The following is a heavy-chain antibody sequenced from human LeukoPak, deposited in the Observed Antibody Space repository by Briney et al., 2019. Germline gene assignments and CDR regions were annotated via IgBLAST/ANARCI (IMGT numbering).Heavy chain of an antibody. CDR3: ARVPTSINSSGWKTYYFDY. Sequence: SETLSLTCTVSGGSISSSSYYWGWIRQPPGKGLEWIGSIYYSGSTYYNPSLKSRVTISVDTSKNQFPLKLSSVTAADTAVYYCARVPTSINSSGWKTYYFDYWGQGTLVTVSS. D-gene: IGHD6-19*01. J-gene: IGHJ4*02. V-gene: IGHV4-39*01. CDR1: GGSISSSSYY. CDR2: IYYSGST.